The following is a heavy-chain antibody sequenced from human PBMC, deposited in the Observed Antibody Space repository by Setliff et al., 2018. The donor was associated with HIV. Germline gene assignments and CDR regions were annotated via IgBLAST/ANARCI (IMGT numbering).Heavy chain of an antibody. D-gene: IGHD1-26*01. J-gene: IGHJ3*01. CDR2: MMTIFSTT. V-gene: IGHV1-69*05. Sequence: SVKVPCKSSAGSFSIFAINWVRQAPGQGLEWMGGMMTIFSTTNYARKFQGRVTITTDESTGTAYMELSNLRSEDTAVYYCATEGAGGSYQRASALDVWGQGTMVTVS. CDR3: ATEGAGGSYQRASALDV. CDR1: AGSFSIFA.